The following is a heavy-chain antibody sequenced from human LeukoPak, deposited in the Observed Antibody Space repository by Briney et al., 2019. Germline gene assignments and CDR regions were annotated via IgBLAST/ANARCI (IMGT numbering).Heavy chain of an antibody. CDR1: GGSISSYY. J-gene: IGHJ4*02. CDR3: ARFYKTAYFDY. V-gene: IGHV4-39*01. Sequence: SETLSLTCTVSGGSISSYYWGWIRQPPGKGLEWIGSIYYSGSTYYNPSLKSRVTISVDTSKNQFSLKLSSVTAADTAVYYCARFYKTAYFDYWGQGTLVTVSS. CDR2: IYYSGST. D-gene: IGHD1-1*01.